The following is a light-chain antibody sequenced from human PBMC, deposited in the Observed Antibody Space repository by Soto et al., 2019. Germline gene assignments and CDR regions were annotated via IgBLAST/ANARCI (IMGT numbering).Light chain of an antibody. CDR1: QSISSC. Sequence: DIQMTQSPATLSASVGDRVTITCRASQSISSCFAWYRQKAGKAPKLLIYDASSLESGVPSRFSGSGSGTEFTITLRSLQTDDFATYYCQQYKSYTLTFGPGTKMEIK. CDR2: DAS. V-gene: IGKV1-5*01. J-gene: IGKJ2*01. CDR3: QQYKSYTLT.